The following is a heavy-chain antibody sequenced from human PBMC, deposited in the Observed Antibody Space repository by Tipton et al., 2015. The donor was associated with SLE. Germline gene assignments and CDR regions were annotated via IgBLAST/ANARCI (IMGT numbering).Heavy chain of an antibody. V-gene: IGHV1-8*01. CDR1: GYTFTSYD. D-gene: IGHD3-10*01. J-gene: IGHJ6*04. CDR2: MNPTNAHT. Sequence: QLVQSGPEVKKPGASVKVSCKASGYTFTSYDINWVRQATGQGLEWLGWMNPTNAHTGYAQKFQGRITMTRNTSISTAYMELSSLRSEDTAVYYCARRITMIRGVRMDVWGKGTTVTVSS. CDR3: ARRITMIRGVRMDV.